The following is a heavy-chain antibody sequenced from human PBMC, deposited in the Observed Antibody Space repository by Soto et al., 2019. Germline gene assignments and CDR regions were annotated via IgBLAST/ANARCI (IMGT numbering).Heavy chain of an antibody. CDR3: ARGFIAALYFDY. D-gene: IGHD6-13*01. CDR2: IYSGGST. V-gene: IGHV3-66*01. Sequence: EVQLVESGGGLVQPGGSPRLSCAASGFTVSSNYMSWVRQAPGKGLEWVSVIYSGGSTYYADSVKGRFTISRDNSKNTLYLQMNSLRAEDTAVYYCARGFIAALYFDYWGQGTLVTVSS. CDR1: GFTVSSNY. J-gene: IGHJ4*02.